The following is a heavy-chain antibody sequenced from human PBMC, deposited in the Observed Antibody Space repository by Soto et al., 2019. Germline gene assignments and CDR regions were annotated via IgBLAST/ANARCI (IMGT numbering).Heavy chain of an antibody. CDR3: ATRLNCSGGSCVLIDY. Sequence: LSLTCTVSGGSISSGGYYWSWIRQHPGKGLEWIGYIYYSGSTYYNPSLKSRVTISVDTSKNQFSLKLSSVTAADTAVYYCATRLNCSGGSCVLIDYWGQGTLVTVSS. CDR2: IYYSGST. J-gene: IGHJ4*02. V-gene: IGHV4-31*03. D-gene: IGHD2-15*01. CDR1: GGSISSGGYY.